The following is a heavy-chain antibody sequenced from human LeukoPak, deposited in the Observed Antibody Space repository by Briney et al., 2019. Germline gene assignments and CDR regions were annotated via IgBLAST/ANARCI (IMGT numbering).Heavy chain of an antibody. D-gene: IGHD5-12*01. Sequence: PGGSLRLSCAASGFTFSTYWMSSVRQAPGKGLEWVASINQDGSEKSYVDSLKGRFTISRDNAKNSLYLEMNSLRAEDRAVYYCARRASRAFDYWGQGTLVTVSS. CDR3: ARRASRAFDY. V-gene: IGHV3-7*01. CDR1: GFTFSTYW. J-gene: IGHJ4*02. CDR2: INQDGSEK.